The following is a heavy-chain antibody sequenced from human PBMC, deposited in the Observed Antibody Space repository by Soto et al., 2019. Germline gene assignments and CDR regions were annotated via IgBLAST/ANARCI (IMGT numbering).Heavy chain of an antibody. CDR2: MDPNSGST. D-gene: IGHD3-3*01. Sequence: QAQLVQSGAEVKKPGASVKVSCKASGYTFTSYDINWVRQASGQGLEWLGWMDPNSGSTGYAQNFQGRVTMTRKISINKADIELSSLRSEDTAVYYCARERKFDFWRKGFDVWGQGTTVTVSS. CDR3: ARERKFDFWRKGFDV. CDR1: GYTFTSYD. J-gene: IGHJ6*02. V-gene: IGHV1-8*01.